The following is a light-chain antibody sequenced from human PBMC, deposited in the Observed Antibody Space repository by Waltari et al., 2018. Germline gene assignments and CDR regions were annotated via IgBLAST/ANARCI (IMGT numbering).Light chain of an antibody. CDR1: QDISSW. V-gene: IGKV1-12*01. CDR2: LAS. J-gene: IGKJ4*01. CDR3: QQGHSFPLT. Sequence: IHLTQSPSSVSASVGCRVTITCRASQDISSWLAWYRQKPGKAPGTLLFLASRLQSGVPSRFSGSGSGTDFTLTISNLQPEDFATYFCQQGHSFPLTFGGGTKVEIK.